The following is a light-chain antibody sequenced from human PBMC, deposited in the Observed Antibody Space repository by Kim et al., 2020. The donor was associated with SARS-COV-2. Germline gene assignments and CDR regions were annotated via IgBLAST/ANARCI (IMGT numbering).Light chain of an antibody. CDR1: QSANSN. CDR3: QQYDKWPLT. J-gene: IGKJ4*01. V-gene: IGKV3-15*01. Sequence: VSPRESATLSCRASQSANSNLAWYQQKPGQAPRLLIYDASTRATDIPARFSGSGSGTDLTLTISCLQSEDFAVYYCQQYDKWPLTFGGGTKVEIK. CDR2: DAS.